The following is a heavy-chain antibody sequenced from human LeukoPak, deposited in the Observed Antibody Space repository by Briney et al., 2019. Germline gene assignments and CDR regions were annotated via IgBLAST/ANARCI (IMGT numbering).Heavy chain of an antibody. Sequence: GRSLRLSCAASGFTFSSYAMSWVRQAPGKGLEWVSGISGSGGSTYYADSVKGRFTISRDNSKNTLYLQMNSLRAEDTAVYYCAKRRGYDLSYWGQGTLVTVSS. J-gene: IGHJ4*02. CDR1: GFTFSSYA. CDR3: AKRRGYDLSY. V-gene: IGHV3-23*01. CDR2: ISGSGGST. D-gene: IGHD5-12*01.